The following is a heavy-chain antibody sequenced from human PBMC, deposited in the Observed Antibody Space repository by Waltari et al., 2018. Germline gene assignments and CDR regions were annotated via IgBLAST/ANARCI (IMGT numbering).Heavy chain of an antibody. J-gene: IGHJ3*02. V-gene: IGHV3-53*01. Sequence: EVQLVESGRGLIQPGGSLRLACAASGFSGSNSYVSWVRQAPGKGLEWISFIYGVDSTLYVDSVKGRFTVSRDNSKNTVHLQMNSVRVDDTAVYYCATFSNWVHDTFDIWGQGTLVSVSS. CDR2: IYGVDST. D-gene: IGHD3-16*01. CDR3: ATFSNWVHDTFDI. CDR1: GFSGSNSY.